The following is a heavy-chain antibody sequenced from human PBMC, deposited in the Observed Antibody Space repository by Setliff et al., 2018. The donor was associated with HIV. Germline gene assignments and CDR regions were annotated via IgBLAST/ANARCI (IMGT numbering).Heavy chain of an antibody. Sequence: GSLRLSCAASGFTFSSYSMNWVRQAPGKGLEWVSYISSSSSTIYYADSVKGRFTISRDNAKNSLYLQMNSLRAEDTAVYYCARSRAAGFDYWGQGTLLTVSS. V-gene: IGHV3-48*01. CDR1: GFTFSSYS. D-gene: IGHD6-13*01. CDR2: ISSSSSTI. J-gene: IGHJ4*02. CDR3: ARSRAAGFDY.